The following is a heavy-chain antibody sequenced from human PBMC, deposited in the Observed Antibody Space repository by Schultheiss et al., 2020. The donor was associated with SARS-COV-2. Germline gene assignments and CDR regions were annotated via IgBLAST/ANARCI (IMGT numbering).Heavy chain of an antibody. CDR2: IYYSGST. J-gene: IGHJ3*02. Sequence: SQTLSLTCTVSGGSISSYYWSWIRQPPGKGLEWIGYIYYSGSTNYNPSLKSRVTISVDTSKNQFSLKLSSVTAADTAVYYCARWGCSSTSCYYSLRHRGSRAFDIWGQGTVVTVSS. D-gene: IGHD2-2*01. CDR1: GGSISSYY. CDR3: ARWGCSSTSCYYSLRHRGSRAFDI. V-gene: IGHV4-59*12.